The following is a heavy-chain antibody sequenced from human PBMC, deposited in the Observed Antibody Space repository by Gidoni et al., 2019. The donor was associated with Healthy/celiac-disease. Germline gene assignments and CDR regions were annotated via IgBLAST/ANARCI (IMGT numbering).Heavy chain of an antibody. J-gene: IGHJ4*02. CDR3: ARIKAPMATIRYFDY. V-gene: IGHV4-34*01. CDR1: GGSFSGYY. CDR2: INHSGST. D-gene: IGHD5-12*01. Sequence: QVQLQQWGAGLLKPSETLSLTCAVYGGSFSGYYWSWIRQPPGKGLEWIGEINHSGSTNYNPSLKSRVTMSVDTSKNQFSLKLSSVTAADTAVYYCARIKAPMATIRYFDYWGQGTLVTVSS.